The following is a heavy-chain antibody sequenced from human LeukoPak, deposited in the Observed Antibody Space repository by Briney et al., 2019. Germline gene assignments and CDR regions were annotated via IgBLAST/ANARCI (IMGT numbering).Heavy chain of an antibody. D-gene: IGHD5-12*01. Sequence: SQTLSLTCTVSGGSISSGGYYWSWIRQHPGKGLEWIGYIYYSGSTYYNPSLKSRVNISLDTSKNQFSLKLSSVNAADTAVYYWARGGYDENAFDIWGQGTMVTVSS. CDR3: ARGGYDENAFDI. CDR2: IYYSGST. CDR1: GGSISSGGYY. V-gene: IGHV4-31*03. J-gene: IGHJ3*02.